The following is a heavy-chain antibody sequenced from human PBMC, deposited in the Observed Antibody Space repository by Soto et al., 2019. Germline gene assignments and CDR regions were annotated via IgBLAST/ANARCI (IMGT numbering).Heavy chain of an antibody. CDR1: GLTFTNAR. J-gene: IGHJ4*02. D-gene: IGHD4-17*01. CDR3: TTDPGDYEDF. V-gene: IGHV3-15*01. Sequence: GGSLRLSCAASGLTFTNARMSWFRQAPRKGLEWVGHIKNRKDGGTTDYAAPVKGRFTISRDDSRNTLYLQMTSLRTEDTGVYYCTTDPGDYEDFWGQGTQVTVSS. CDR2: IKNRKDGGTT.